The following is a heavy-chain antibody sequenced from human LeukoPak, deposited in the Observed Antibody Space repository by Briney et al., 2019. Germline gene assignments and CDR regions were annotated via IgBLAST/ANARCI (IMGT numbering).Heavy chain of an antibody. CDR3: ARDRGSSWVRDAFDI. CDR2: IYYSGSS. J-gene: IGHJ3*02. V-gene: IGHV4-30-4*08. Sequence: SETLSLTCTVSGDSITSGYYYWSWIRQPPGKGLEYIGYIYYSGSSYYNPSLKSRVTMSLDTSRDQFSLKLNSVTAADTAVYYCARDRGSSWVRDAFDIWGQGTMVTVSS. CDR1: GDSITSGYYY. D-gene: IGHD6-13*01.